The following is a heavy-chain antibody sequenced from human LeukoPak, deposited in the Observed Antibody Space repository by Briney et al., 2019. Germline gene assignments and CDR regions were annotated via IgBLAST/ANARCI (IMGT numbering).Heavy chain of an antibody. J-gene: IGHJ3*02. CDR1: GFTFSGSA. CDR2: IKSKTDGGTT. Sequence: PGGSLRLSCAASGFTFSGSAMHWVRQAPGKGLEWVGRIKSKTDGGTTDYAAPVKGRFTISRDDSKNTLYLQMNSLKTEDTAVYYCTTGFITVDGAFDIWGQGTMVTVSS. V-gene: IGHV3-15*01. CDR3: TTGFITVDGAFDI. D-gene: IGHD3-22*01.